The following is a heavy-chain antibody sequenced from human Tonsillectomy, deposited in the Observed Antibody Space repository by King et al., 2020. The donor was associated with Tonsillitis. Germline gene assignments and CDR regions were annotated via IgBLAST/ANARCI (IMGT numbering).Heavy chain of an antibody. V-gene: IGHV3-33*08. CDR2: VWYDGSKR. CDR1: GFTFSSYG. J-gene: IGHJ4*02. D-gene: IGHD2-15*01. Sequence: VQLVESGGGVVQPGRSLRLSCAASGFTFSSYGMHWVRQAPGKGLEWVAVVWYDGSKRYYADSVKGRFTISRDNSENTLYLQMKSLRAEDTAVYYCARNTGGGGSTVDYWGQGTLVTVSS. CDR3: ARNTGGGGSTVDY.